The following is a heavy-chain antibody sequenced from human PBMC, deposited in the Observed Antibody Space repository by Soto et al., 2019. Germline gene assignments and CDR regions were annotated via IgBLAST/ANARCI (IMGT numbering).Heavy chain of an antibody. J-gene: IGHJ6*02. V-gene: IGHV4-59*08. CDR1: SGPSRSHN. D-gene: IGHD3-10*01. Sequence: QVQLQQSGPGLVKPSETLSLTCTVSSGPSRSHNWGWIRQPPGRGLEWIGYVYYTGSTSYNPSLKSRVTISADTSTYHISLTLSSVTAADTAVYYCVRQGIGDLHGLVDVWGQGTTVSVSS. CDR3: VRQGIGDLHGLVDV. CDR2: VYYTGST.